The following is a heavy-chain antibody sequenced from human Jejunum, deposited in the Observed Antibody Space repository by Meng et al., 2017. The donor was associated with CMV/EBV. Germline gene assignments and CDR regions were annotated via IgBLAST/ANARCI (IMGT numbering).Heavy chain of an antibody. D-gene: IGHD6-19*01. Sequence: QLQVVQSGAEVKKPGASLRVSRKASGYTFTHHGISWIRQAPGQGLEWMGWISCYNGDTNYAQKLQGRVTMTTDTSTNTAYMDLRGLRSDDTAVYYCARDPSNTSGRYAYFDYWGQGTLVTVSS. CDR1: GYTFTHHG. CDR3: ARDPSNTSGRYAYFDY. V-gene: IGHV1-18*01. CDR2: ISCYNGDT. J-gene: IGHJ4*02.